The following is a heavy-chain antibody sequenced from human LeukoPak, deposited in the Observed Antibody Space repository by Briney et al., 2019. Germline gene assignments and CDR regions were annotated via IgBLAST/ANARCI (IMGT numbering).Heavy chain of an antibody. CDR1: GGTFSSYA. CDR2: IIPIFGTA. Sequence: SVKVSCKTSGGTFSSYAISWVRQAPGQGLEWMGGIIPIFGTANYVQKFQGRVTITADESTSTAYMELGSLRSEDTAVYYCARYYGSGSSNWFDPWGQGTLVTVSS. CDR3: ARYYGSGSSNWFDP. V-gene: IGHV1-69*01. D-gene: IGHD3-10*01. J-gene: IGHJ5*02.